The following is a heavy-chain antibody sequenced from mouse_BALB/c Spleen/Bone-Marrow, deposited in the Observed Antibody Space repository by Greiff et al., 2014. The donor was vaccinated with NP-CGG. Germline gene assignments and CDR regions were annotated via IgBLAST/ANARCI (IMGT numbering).Heavy chain of an antibody. Sequence: EVQVVESGTVLARPGTSVKMSCKASDYTFTSYWMHWLKQRPGQGLEWIGAIYPGYSDTSYNQKFEGKAELTAVTSTSTAYMDLNSLTNEDSAVYYCTLAYFEKGDWYFDVWGAGTTVTVSS. V-gene: IGHV1-5*01. J-gene: IGHJ1*01. D-gene: IGHD6-5*01. CDR1: DYTFTSYW. CDR3: TLAYFEKGDWYFDV. CDR2: IYPGYSDT.